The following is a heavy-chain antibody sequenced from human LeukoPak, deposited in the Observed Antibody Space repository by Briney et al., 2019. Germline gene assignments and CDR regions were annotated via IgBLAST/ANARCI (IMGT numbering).Heavy chain of an antibody. V-gene: IGHV3-11*04. CDR1: GFTFSDYY. Sequence: GGSLRLSCAASGFTFSDYYMSWIRQAPGKGLEWVSYISSSGSTIYYADSVKGRFTISRDNAKNSLHLQMNSLRAEDTAVYYCARAPGKGIVVVPAAIGSNDYWGQGTLVTVSS. CDR3: ARAPGKGIVVVPAAIGSNDY. D-gene: IGHD2-2*02. J-gene: IGHJ4*02. CDR2: ISSSGSTI.